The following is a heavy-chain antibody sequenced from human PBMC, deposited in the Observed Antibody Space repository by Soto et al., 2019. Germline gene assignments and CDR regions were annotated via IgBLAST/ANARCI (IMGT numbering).Heavy chain of an antibody. Sequence: QVQLVQSGAEVKKPGSSVKVSCKASGGTFSSYTISWVRQAPGQGLEWMGRIIPILGIANYAQKFQGRVTITADKSTSTAYMELSSLRSEDTAGYYCARGGDIVVVPVDYYYYMDVWGKGTTVTVSS. CDR3: ARGGDIVVVPVDYYYYMDV. D-gene: IGHD2-2*01. V-gene: IGHV1-69*02. CDR2: IIPILGIA. CDR1: GGTFSSYT. J-gene: IGHJ6*03.